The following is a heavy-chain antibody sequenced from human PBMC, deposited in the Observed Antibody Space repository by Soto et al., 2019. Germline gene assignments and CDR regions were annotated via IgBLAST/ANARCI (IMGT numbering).Heavy chain of an antibody. J-gene: IGHJ5*02. CDR3: AKVLGARAYIYDCSGHARQNSFDP. CDR1: GGSFSDFS. V-gene: IGHV4-34*01. CDR2: INPGAIT. Sequence: PSETLSLTCAVYGGSFSDFSWSWIRQSPGKGLEWIGEINPGAITNYNPSLKTRVTMSLDTPNNQFSLKLHSVIAADPAGYYCAKVLGARAYIYDCSGHARQNSFDPCGRGTQVTV. D-gene: IGHD3-22*01.